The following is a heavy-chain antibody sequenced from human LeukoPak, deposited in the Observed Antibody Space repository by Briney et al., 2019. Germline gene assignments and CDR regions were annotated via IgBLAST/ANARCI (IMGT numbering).Heavy chain of an antibody. V-gene: IGHV3-9*01. CDR3: AKAPVGGGQWLVDYFHY. CDR2: ISWNSGSI. J-gene: IGHJ4*02. CDR1: GFTFDDYA. Sequence: GGSLRLSCAASGFTFDDYAMHWVRQAPGKGLEWVSGISWNSGSIGYADSVKGRFTISRDNAKNSLYLQMNSLRAEDTALYYCAKAPVGGGQWLVDYFHYWGQGTLVTVSS. D-gene: IGHD6-19*01.